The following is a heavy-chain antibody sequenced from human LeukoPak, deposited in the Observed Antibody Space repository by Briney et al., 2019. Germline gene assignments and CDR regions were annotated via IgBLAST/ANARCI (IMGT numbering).Heavy chain of an antibody. CDR1: GFSFSSYW. CDR2: IKRDGSEK. CDR3: ANRRRRITIFGVVNDYFDY. J-gene: IGHJ4*02. D-gene: IGHD3-3*01. V-gene: IGHV3-7*02. Sequence: GGSLRLSCAASGFSFSSYWMNWVRQAPGKGLEWVANIKRDGSEKYYVDSVKGRFTISRDNAKNSLYLQMNSLRAEDTAVYYCANRRRRITIFGVVNDYFDYWGQGTLVTVSS.